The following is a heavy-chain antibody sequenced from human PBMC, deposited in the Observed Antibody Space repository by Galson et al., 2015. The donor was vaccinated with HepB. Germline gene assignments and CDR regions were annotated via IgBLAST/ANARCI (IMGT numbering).Heavy chain of an antibody. Sequence: PALVKPTQTLTLTCTFSGFSLSTSGMCVSWIRQPPGKALEWLALIDWDDDKYYSTSLKTRLTISKDTSKNQVVLTMTNMDPVDTATYYCARIPPPIYCSSTSCYYYYGMDVWGQGTTVTVSS. CDR3: ARIPPPIYCSSTSCYYYYGMDV. CDR2: IDWDDDK. D-gene: IGHD2-2*01. CDR1: GFSLSTSGMC. J-gene: IGHJ6*02. V-gene: IGHV2-70*01.